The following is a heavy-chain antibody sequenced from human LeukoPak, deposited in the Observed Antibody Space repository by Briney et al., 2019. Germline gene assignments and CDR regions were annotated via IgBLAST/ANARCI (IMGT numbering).Heavy chain of an antibody. CDR3: ARGYCSSTSCYFDY. CDR1: GGSISSGGYS. CDR2: IYHSGSP. V-gene: IGHV4-30-2*01. J-gene: IGHJ4*02. D-gene: IGHD2-2*01. Sequence: SQTLSLTCAVSGGSISSGGYSWSWIRQPPGRGLEWIGYIYHSGSPYYNPSLKSRVTISVDRSKNQFSLKLSSVTAADTAVYYCARGYCSSTSCYFDYWGQGTLVTVSS.